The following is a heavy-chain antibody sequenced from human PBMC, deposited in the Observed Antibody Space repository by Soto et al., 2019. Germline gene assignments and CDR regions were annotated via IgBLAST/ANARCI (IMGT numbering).Heavy chain of an antibody. J-gene: IGHJ4*02. V-gene: IGHV1-69*12. CDR2: IIPIFGTA. D-gene: IGHD4-17*01. Sequence: QVQLVQSGAEVKKPGSSVKVSCKASGGTFSSYAISWVRQAPGQGLEWMGGIIPIFGTANYAQKFQGRVTTTADETTGTAYMERRSLRSEDTAVYYCATGRNGDYDPSFFDYWGQGTLVTVSS. CDR1: GGTFSSYA. CDR3: ATGRNGDYDPSFFDY.